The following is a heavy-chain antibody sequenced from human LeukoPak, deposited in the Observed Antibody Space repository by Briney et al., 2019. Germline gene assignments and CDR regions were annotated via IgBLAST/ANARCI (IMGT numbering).Heavy chain of an antibody. Sequence: GGSLRLSCAASGFTVSSNYMSWVRQAPGKGLEWVSVIYSGGSTYYADSVKGRFTISRDNSKNTLYLQMNSLRAEDTAVYNCARVYSIVANWFDPWGQGTLVTVSS. CDR3: ARVYSIVANWFDP. D-gene: IGHD5-12*01. CDR2: IYSGGST. CDR1: GFTVSSNY. J-gene: IGHJ5*02. V-gene: IGHV3-53*01.